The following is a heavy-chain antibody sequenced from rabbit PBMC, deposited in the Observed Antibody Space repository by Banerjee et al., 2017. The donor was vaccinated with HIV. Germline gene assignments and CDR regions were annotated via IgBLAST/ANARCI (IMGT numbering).Heavy chain of an antibody. CDR3: VRRSVDVDRDLYYFGL. CDR1: GFDFNTYG. CDR2: IDPVFGAS. V-gene: IGHV1S47*01. D-gene: IGHD2-1*01. Sequence: QEQLVESGGGLVQPGGSLKLSCKASGFDFNTYGVSWVRQAPGKGLEWIGYIDPVFGASYYANWVNGRFAISSDNAQNTVDLQLSSLTAADTATYFCVRRSVDVDRDLYYFGLWGQGTLVTVS. J-gene: IGHJ4*01.